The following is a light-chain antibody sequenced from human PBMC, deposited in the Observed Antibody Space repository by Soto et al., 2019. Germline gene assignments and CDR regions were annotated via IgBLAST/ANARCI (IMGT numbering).Light chain of an antibody. CDR1: SSDVGGYNY. V-gene: IGLV2-14*01. CDR2: EVS. Sequence: QSVLTQPASVSGSPGQSITISCTGTSSDVGGYNYVSWYQHHPAKAPKLMIYEVSNRPSGVSNRFSGSKSGNTASLTISGLQAEDEAEYYCSSYTSSSTLCVFGAGTKVTVL. J-gene: IGLJ1*01. CDR3: SSYTSSSTLCV.